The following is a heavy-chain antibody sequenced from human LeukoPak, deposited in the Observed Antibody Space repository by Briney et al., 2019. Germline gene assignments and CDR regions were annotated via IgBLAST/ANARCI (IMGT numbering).Heavy chain of an antibody. CDR3: ARRAFSSGYYYFDY. V-gene: IGHV4-59*08. J-gene: IGHJ4*02. CDR1: GSSISSYY. Sequence: SETLSLTCTVSGSSISSYYWSWIRQPPGKGLEWIGYIYYSGSTNYNPSLKSRVTISVDTSKNQFSLKLSSVTAADTAVYYCARRAFSSGYYYFDYWGQGTPVTVSS. CDR2: IYYSGST. D-gene: IGHD3-22*01.